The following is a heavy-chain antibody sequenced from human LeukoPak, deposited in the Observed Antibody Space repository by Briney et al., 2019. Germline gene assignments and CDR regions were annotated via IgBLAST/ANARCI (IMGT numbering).Heavy chain of an antibody. V-gene: IGHV4-38-2*01. CDR3: ARQVRPDAFDI. D-gene: IGHD1-1*01. Sequence: PSETLSLTCAVSGYSISSGYYWGWIRQPPGKGLEWIGSIYHSGSTYYNPSLKSRVIISVDTSKNQFSLKLSSVTAADTAVYYCARQVRPDAFDIWAKGQWSPSLQ. J-gene: IGHJ3*02. CDR1: GYSISSGYY. CDR2: IYHSGST.